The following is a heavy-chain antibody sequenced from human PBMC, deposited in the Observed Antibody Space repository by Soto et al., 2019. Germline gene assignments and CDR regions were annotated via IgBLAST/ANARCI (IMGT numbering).Heavy chain of an antibody. V-gene: IGHV2-26*01. D-gene: IGHD6-13*01. CDR3: ARIKSSSLYYYYFYLDV. Sequence: QVTLKESGPVLVKPTETLTLTCTVSGFSLSNARMGVSWIRQPPGKALEWLAHIFSNDEKSYSTSLKSRLTTSKDTSKSPVVITLTNMDPVDTATYYCARIKSSSLYYYYFYLDVWGKGTTVTVSS. J-gene: IGHJ6*03. CDR2: IFSNDEK. CDR1: GFSLSNARMG.